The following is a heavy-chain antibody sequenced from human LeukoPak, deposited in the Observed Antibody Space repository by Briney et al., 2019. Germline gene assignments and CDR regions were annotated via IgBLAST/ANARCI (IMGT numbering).Heavy chain of an antibody. J-gene: IGHJ5*02. CDR3: ARGGDTTGTTGWFDP. CDR2: ISSSSSYT. D-gene: IGHD1-1*01. V-gene: IGHV3-11*06. Sequence: PGGSLRLSCAASGFTFSDYDMSWIRQAPGKGLEWVSYISSSSSYTNYADSVKGRFTISRDNAKNSLYLQMNSLRAEDTAVYYCARGGDTTGTTGWFDPWGQGTLVTVSS. CDR1: GFTFSDYD.